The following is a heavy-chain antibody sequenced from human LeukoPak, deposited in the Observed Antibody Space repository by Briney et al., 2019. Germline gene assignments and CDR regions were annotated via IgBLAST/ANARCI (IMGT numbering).Heavy chain of an antibody. CDR2: MNHSGST. V-gene: IGHV4-34*01. CDR1: GGSFSGYY. J-gene: IGHJ4*02. D-gene: IGHD2-15*01. Sequence: SETLSLTCAVYGGSFSGYYWSWIRQPPGKGLEWIGEMNHSGSTNYNPSLKSRVTISVDTSKNQFSLKLSSVTAADTAVYYCARHVPRTRYCSGGSCYIEWGQGTLVTVSS. CDR3: ARHVPRTRYCSGGSCYIE.